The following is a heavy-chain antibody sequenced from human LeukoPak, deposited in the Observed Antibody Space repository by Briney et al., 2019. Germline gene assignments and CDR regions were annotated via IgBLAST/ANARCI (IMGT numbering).Heavy chain of an antibody. J-gene: IGHJ1*01. Sequence: GGSLRLSCAASGFTFSNYAMSWVRQAPGKGLEWVSFISGSGGSTYYADSVRGRSTISRDNSKNTLYLQMNSLRAEDTAVYFCAKDFPPGDQLPNYFHHWGQGTPVAVSS. CDR3: AKDFPPGDQLPNYFHH. CDR2: ISGSGGST. CDR1: GFTFSNYA. D-gene: IGHD2-2*01. V-gene: IGHV3-23*01.